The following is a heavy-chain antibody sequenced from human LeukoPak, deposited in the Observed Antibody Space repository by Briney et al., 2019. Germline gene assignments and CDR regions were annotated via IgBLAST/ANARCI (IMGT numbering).Heavy chain of an antibody. CDR3: ARASFLRFLEWHAVYYYGMDV. J-gene: IGHJ6*02. Sequence: PSETLSLTCTVSGGSISSYYWSWIQQPPGKGLEWIGYIYYSGSTNYNPSLKSRVTISVDTSKNQFSLKLSSVTAADTAVYHCARASFLRFLEWHAVYYYGMDVWGQGTTVTVSS. D-gene: IGHD3-3*01. CDR2: IYYSGST. V-gene: IGHV4-59*01. CDR1: GGSISSYY.